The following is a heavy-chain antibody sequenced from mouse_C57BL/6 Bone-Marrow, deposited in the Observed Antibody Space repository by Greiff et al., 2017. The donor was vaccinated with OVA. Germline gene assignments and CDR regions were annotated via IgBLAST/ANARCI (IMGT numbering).Heavy chain of an antibody. CDR2: INPSNGGT. D-gene: IGHD2-3*01. CDR3: ARDDDGYYVDY. V-gene: IGHV1-19*01. Sequence: EVQLQQSGPVLVKPGASVKMSCKASGYTFTDYYMNWVKQSHGQSLEWIGVINPSNGGTSYNQKFKGKATLTVDTSSSTAYMELNSLTSEDSAVYYCARDDDGYYVDYWGQGTTLTVSS. J-gene: IGHJ2*01. CDR1: GYTFTDYY.